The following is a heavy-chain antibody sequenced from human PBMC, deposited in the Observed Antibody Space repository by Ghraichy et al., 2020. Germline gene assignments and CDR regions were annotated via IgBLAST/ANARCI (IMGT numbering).Heavy chain of an antibody. Sequence: SETLSLTCTVSGGSISSYYWSWIRQPAGKGLEWIGRIYTSGSTNYNPSLKSRVTMSVDTSKNQFSLKLSSVTAADTAVYYCARDSSGWWGGYYYGMDVWGQGNTVTVSS. CDR3: ARDSSGWWGGYYYGMDV. J-gene: IGHJ6*02. CDR1: GGSISSYY. V-gene: IGHV4-4*07. CDR2: IYTSGST. D-gene: IGHD6-19*01.